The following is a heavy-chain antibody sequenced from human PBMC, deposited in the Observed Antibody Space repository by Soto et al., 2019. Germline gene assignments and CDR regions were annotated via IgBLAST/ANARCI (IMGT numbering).Heavy chain of an antibody. D-gene: IGHD1-26*01. J-gene: IGHJ4*02. CDR3: ARARTHQWVLLPQSFDY. V-gene: IGHV4-59*01. CDR1: GGSISTYY. Sequence: SETLSLTCTVSGGSISTYYWGWIRQPPGKGLEWIGYIYYSGSTNYNPSLKSRVAISVDTSKNQFSLKLSSVTAADTAVYYCARARTHQWVLLPQSFDYGGQGTLVTVSS. CDR2: IYYSGST.